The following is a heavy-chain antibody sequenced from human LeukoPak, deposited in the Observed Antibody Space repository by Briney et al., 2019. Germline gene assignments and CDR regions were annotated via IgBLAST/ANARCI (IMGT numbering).Heavy chain of an antibody. CDR1: GYSISSGYY. D-gene: IGHD1-14*01. Sequence: PSETLSLTCTVSGYSISSGYYWGWIRQPPGKGLEWIGSIYHSGSTYYKPSLKSRVTISVDTSKNQFSLKLRSVTAADTAVYYCARVTSRLGWFDPWGPGTLVTVSS. V-gene: IGHV4-38-2*02. J-gene: IGHJ5*02. CDR2: IYHSGST. CDR3: ARVTSRLGWFDP.